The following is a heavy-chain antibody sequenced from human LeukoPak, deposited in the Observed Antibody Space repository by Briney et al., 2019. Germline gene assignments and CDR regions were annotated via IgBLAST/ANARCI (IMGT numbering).Heavy chain of an antibody. Sequence: GGSLRLSCAASGFMFSDYWMAWDRQAPGKGLQWLANINEDGSDKNYVASEKGRFTISRDNAKKSLYLQMNSLRGEDTAVYYCARDAAYGYDRFDYWGQGTQVTVSS. CDR3: ARDAAYGYDRFDY. V-gene: IGHV3-7*01. J-gene: IGHJ4*02. CDR2: INEDGSDK. CDR1: GFMFSDYW. D-gene: IGHD5-18*01.